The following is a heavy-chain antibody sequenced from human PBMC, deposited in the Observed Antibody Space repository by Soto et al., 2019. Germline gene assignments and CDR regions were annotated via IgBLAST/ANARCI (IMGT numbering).Heavy chain of an antibody. J-gene: IGHJ4*02. V-gene: IGHV4-31*03. Sequence: SETLSLTCTVSGGSISSGGYYWNWICPHQGKCLEWIVYSYFSGNTYYNPSRKSRVTISAATSKSQFSMRLSSVTAADTAVYYCARDPQYTDSSGYYVSSGNFDYWGQGILVTVSS. CDR1: GGSISSGGYY. D-gene: IGHD3-22*01. CDR2: SYFSGNT. CDR3: ARDPQYTDSSGYYVSSGNFDY.